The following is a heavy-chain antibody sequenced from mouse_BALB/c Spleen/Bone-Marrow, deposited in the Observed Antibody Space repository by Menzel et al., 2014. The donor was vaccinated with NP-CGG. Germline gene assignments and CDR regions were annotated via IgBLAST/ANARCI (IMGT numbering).Heavy chain of an antibody. Sequence: VKLVESGPSLVQPSQSLSITCTVSGLSLTSYGVHWVRQSPGKGLEWLGVIWRGGSTDYNAAFMSRLSITKDNSKSQVFFKMNSLQADDTAIYYCAKNYGNYYFDYWGQGTTLTVSS. J-gene: IGHJ2*01. CDR1: GLSLTSYG. CDR3: AKNYGNYYFDY. D-gene: IGHD2-1*01. CDR2: IWRGGST. V-gene: IGHV2-5-1*01.